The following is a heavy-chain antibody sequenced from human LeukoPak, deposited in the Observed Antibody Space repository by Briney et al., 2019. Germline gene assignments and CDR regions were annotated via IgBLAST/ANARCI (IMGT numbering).Heavy chain of an antibody. D-gene: IGHD3-3*01. CDR3: ARGLHDKHRSAFSYMDV. J-gene: IGHJ6*03. Sequence: SETLSLTCAVYGGSFSGYYWSWIRQPPGRGLEWIGEINHSGSTNYNPSLKSRVTISVDTSKNQFSLKLSSVTAADTAVYYCARGLHDKHRSAFSYMDVWGKGTTVTVSS. CDR2: INHSGST. CDR1: GGSFSGYY. V-gene: IGHV4-34*01.